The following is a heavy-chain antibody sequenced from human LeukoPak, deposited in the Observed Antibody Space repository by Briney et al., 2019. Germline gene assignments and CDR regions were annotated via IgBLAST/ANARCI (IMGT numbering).Heavy chain of an antibody. CDR2: INTNTGNP. CDR1: GYTFTNYY. Sequence: GASVKVSCKASGYTFTNYYMHSVRQAPGQGLEWMGWINTNTGNPTYAQGFTGRFVFSLDTSVSTAYLQISSLKAEDTAVYYCARPDKIVGATAFDIWGQGTMVTVSS. V-gene: IGHV7-4-1*02. J-gene: IGHJ3*02. D-gene: IGHD1-26*01. CDR3: ARPDKIVGATAFDI.